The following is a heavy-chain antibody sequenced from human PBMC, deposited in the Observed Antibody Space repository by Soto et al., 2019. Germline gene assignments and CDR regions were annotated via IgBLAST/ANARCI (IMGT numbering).Heavy chain of an antibody. CDR2: IYYTGST. D-gene: IGHD1-20*01. CDR1: GGSISSYY. Sequence: ASETLSLTCTVSGGSISSYYWSWIRQPPGKGLEWVGYIYYTGSTDYNPSLKSRVTISIDTSKSQFSLKLSSVTAADTAVYYCARQGIAPGSFQHLGQGTLVTVSS. J-gene: IGHJ1*01. CDR3: ARQGIAPGSFQH. V-gene: IGHV4-59*08.